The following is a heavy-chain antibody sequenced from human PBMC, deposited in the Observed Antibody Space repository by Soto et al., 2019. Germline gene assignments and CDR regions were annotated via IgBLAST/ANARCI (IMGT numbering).Heavy chain of an antibody. D-gene: IGHD5-18*01. CDR1: GGSISSGDYY. Sequence: SETLSLTCTVSGGSISSGDYYWSWIRQPPGKGLEWIGYIYYSGSTYYNPSLKSRVTISVDTSKNQFSLKLGSVTAADTAVHYCARDRRGYSYGGFFPDAFDIWGQGTMVTVSS. CDR3: ARDRRGYSYGGFFPDAFDI. J-gene: IGHJ3*02. V-gene: IGHV4-30-4*01. CDR2: IYYSGST.